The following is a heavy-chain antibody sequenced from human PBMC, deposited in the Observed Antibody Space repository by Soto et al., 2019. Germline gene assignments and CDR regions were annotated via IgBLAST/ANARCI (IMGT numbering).Heavy chain of an antibody. CDR3: ARDRDGLRLGELSFVGWFDP. J-gene: IGHJ5*02. V-gene: IGHV3-21*01. CDR2: ISSSSSYI. Sequence: EVQLVESGGGLVKPGGSLRLSCAASGFTFSSYSMNWVRQAPGKGLEWVSSISSSSSYIYYADSVKGRFTISRDNAKNSLYMQMNSLRAEDTAVDYCARDRDGLRLGELSFVGWFDPWGQGTLVTVSS. D-gene: IGHD3-16*02. CDR1: GFTFSSYS.